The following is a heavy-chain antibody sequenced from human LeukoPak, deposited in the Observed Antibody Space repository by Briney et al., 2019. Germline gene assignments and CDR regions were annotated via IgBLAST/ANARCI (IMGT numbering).Heavy chain of an antibody. V-gene: IGHV3-21*01. Sequence: GGSLRLSCAASGFSFSSYTMNWVRQAPGKGLEWVSSISSSGSYIYYADSVKGRFTISRDNAKNSLYLQMNSLRDEDTAVYYCARDHADTAAFDYWGQGTLVTVSS. D-gene: IGHD5-18*01. CDR3: ARDHADTAAFDY. CDR1: GFSFSSYT. CDR2: ISSSGSYI. J-gene: IGHJ4*02.